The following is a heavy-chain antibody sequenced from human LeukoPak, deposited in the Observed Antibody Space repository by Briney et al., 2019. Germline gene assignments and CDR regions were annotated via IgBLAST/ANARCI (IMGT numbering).Heavy chain of an antibody. CDR1: GFTFSNAW. CDR3: AREAESATAGSYYFDS. D-gene: IGHD6-13*01. V-gene: IGHV3-30*03. Sequence: PGGSLRLSCAASGFTFSNAWMSWVRQAPGKGLEWVAVISYNGSNKYYADSVKGRFTISRDNAKNTLYLQMNSLRAEDTAVYYCAREAESATAGSYYFDSCGQGTLFTVSP. J-gene: IGHJ4*02. CDR2: ISYNGSNK.